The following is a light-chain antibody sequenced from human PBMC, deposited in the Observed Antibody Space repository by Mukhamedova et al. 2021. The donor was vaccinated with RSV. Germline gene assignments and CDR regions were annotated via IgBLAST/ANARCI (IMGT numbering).Light chain of an antibody. CDR3: QQYITYWT. CDR2: KAS. V-gene: IGKV1-5*03. Sequence: WYQRRVHGKAPKLLIYKASNLQSGAPSRFSGSGSGTEFTLTISSLQPDDFAIYFCQQYITYWTFGQGTKVEIK. J-gene: IGKJ1*01.